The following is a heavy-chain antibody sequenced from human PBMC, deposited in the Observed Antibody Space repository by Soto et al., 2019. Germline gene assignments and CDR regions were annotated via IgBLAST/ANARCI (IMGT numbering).Heavy chain of an antibody. V-gene: IGHV3-30*18. CDR1: GFTFSSYG. CDR3: AKGLKLDYDILTGYYDYYGMDV. D-gene: IGHD3-9*01. CDR2: ISYDGSNK. J-gene: IGHJ6*02. Sequence: GGSLRLSCASSGFTFSSYGMHWVRQAPDKGLEWVAVISYDGSNKYYADYVKGRFTISRDNSKNTLYLQMNSLRAEDTAVYYCAKGLKLDYDILTGYYDYYGMDVWGQGTTVTVSS.